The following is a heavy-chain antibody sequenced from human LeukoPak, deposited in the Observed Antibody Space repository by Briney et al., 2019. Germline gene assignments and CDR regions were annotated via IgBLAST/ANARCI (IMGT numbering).Heavy chain of an antibody. J-gene: IGHJ4*02. CDR3: ARQRDRYYFDY. CDR1: GFTVNSNY. CDR2: FYSGGST. V-gene: IGHV3-66*02. Sequence: PGGSLRLSCAASGFTVNSNYMSWVRQAPGKGLEWVSVFYSGGSTYYADSVKGRFTISRDNSKNTLYLQMNSLRAQDTAMYYCARQRDRYYFDYWGQGTLVTVSS. D-gene: IGHD1-14*01.